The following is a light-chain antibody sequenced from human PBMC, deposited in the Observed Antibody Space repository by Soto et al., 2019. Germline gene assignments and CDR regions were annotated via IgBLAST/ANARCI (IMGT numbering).Light chain of an antibody. CDR2: EVS. V-gene: IGLV2-14*01. CDR3: SSYSSSSTYV. Sequence: QSVLTQPASVSGSPGQSITISCTGTSGDIGGYNYVSWSQQHPGKAPKLLIFEVSNRPSGVSSRFSGSKSGNTASLTISGLQAEDEADYYCSSYSSSSTYVFGTGTKVTVL. CDR1: SGDIGGYNY. J-gene: IGLJ1*01.